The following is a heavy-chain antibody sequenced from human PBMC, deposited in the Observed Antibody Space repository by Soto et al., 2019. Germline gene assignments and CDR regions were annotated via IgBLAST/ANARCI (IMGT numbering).Heavy chain of an antibody. J-gene: IGHJ4*02. CDR2: IQSGGRT. D-gene: IGHD6-19*01. CDR3: ARLPRTSVGGTGADY. V-gene: IGHV4-39*01. CDR1: GVSIRSSDYF. Sequence: QLQLHQSGPGLLKPSETLSLTCTVSGVSIRSSDYFWGWIRQPPGKGLEWIASIQSGGRTFYTPSLKSRVTISVDTSRNQFSLKLTSVTAADTAVYYCARLPRTSVGGTGADYWGQGTLVTVSS.